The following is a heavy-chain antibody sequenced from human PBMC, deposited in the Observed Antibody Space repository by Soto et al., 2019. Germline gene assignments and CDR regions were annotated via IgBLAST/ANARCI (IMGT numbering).Heavy chain of an antibody. V-gene: IGHV1-69*01. CDR2: IIPIFGTA. J-gene: IGHJ6*02. CDR1: GGTFSSYA. CDR3: AIDSVGGVVIQNYYYGMDV. D-gene: IGHD3-3*01. Sequence: QVQLVQSGAEVKKPGSSVKVSCKASGGTFSSYAISWVRQAPGQGLEWMGGIIPIFGTANYAQKFQGRVTITADESTSTAYLELSSLRSEDTAVYYCAIDSVGGVVIQNYYYGMDVWGQGTTVTVSS.